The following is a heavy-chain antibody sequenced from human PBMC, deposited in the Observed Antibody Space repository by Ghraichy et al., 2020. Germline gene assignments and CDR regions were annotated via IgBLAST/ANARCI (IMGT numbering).Heavy chain of an antibody. D-gene: IGHD3-10*01. Sequence: SETLSLTCAVSGGSVSGISWWSWVRQSPERGLAWIVEAYHSGSNSYNPSFKSRVTISVDKSKNLLSLKLRSVTAADTAVYYCVRVPRSEYTYGSAGRFDPWGQGTLVIVSS. V-gene: IGHV4-4*02. CDR3: VRVPRSEYTYGSAGRFDP. CDR1: GGSVSGISW. CDR2: AYHSGSN. J-gene: IGHJ5*02.